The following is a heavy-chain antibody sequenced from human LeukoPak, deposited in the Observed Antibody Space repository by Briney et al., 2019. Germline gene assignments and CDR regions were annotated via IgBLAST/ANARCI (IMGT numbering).Heavy chain of an antibody. CDR1: GYTFSGYY. Sequence: ASVKLSCKASGYTFSGYYIHWVRQGPGQGLEWMGWINPNSGTNYAQNFQGRVTMTRDTSISTAYMELSRLRSDDTAVYYCAREEQHQRGRHFEYWGQGTLVTVSS. J-gene: IGHJ4*02. D-gene: IGHD6-13*01. V-gene: IGHV1-2*02. CDR2: INPNSGT. CDR3: AREEQHQRGRHFEY.